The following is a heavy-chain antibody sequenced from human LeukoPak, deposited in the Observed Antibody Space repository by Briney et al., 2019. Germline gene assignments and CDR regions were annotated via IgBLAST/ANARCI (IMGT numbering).Heavy chain of an antibody. CDR3: VKDMGFDLLKDAFHV. J-gene: IGHJ3*01. CDR1: GFSLDDYA. CDR2: ISWDSGNQ. Sequence: GGSLRLSCVGSGFSLDDYAMHWVRQVPGKGLEWVSSISWDSGNQAYTDSVKGRFTISRDNDKNSLYLQMNSLRPEDTALYYCVKDMGFDLLKDAFHVWGQGTLVTVS. D-gene: IGHD3-9*01. V-gene: IGHV3-9*01.